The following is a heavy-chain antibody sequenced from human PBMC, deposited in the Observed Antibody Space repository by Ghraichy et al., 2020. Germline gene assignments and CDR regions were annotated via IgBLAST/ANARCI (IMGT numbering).Heavy chain of an antibody. J-gene: IGHJ4*02. V-gene: IGHV4-61*02. CDR2: IYTGGST. CDR1: GGSLSSGNYY. Sequence: SETLSLTCSVSGGSLSSGNYYWSWFRQPAGKGLEWIGRIYTGGSTHYNPSLKSRVTISVDKSKNQFSLELSSVAAADTAVYYCARGSQLLVRGNNFDYWGQGTLVTVSS. CDR3: ARGSQLLVRGNNFDY. D-gene: IGHD6-13*01.